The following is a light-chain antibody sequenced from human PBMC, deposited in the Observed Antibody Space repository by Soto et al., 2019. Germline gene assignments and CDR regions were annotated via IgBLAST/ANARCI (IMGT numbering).Light chain of an antibody. Sequence: QSVLTQPPSVSGAPGQRVTISCTGSSSNIGAGYDIHWYQQLPGTAPKLLIYGNSNRPSEVPDRFSGSKSGTSASLASTGLQAQDEADYYCQSYDSSVSKVVFGGGTKLTVL. CDR3: QSYDSSVSKVV. V-gene: IGLV1-40*01. J-gene: IGLJ2*01. CDR2: GNS. CDR1: SSNIGAGYD.